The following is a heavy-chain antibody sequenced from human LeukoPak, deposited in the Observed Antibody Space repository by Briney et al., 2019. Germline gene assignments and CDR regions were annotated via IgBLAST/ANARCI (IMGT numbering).Heavy chain of an antibody. CDR3: ARAAQARWGPPNWFDP. J-gene: IGHJ5*02. CDR1: GFTFSDYY. CDR2: ISSSGSTI. Sequence: GGSLRLFCAASGFTFSDYYMSWIRQAPGKGLEWVSYISSSGSTIYYADSVKGRFTISRDNAKNSLYLQMNSLRAEDTAVYYCARAAQARWGPPNWFDPWGQGTLVTVSS. D-gene: IGHD1-26*01. V-gene: IGHV3-11*01.